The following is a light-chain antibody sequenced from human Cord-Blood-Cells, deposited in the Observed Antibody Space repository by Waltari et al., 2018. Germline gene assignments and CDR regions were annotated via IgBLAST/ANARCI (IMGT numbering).Light chain of an antibody. CDR3: QQYGSSPYT. CDR1: QSVSSSY. V-gene: IGKV3-20*01. J-gene: IGKJ2*01. Sequence: EIVLTPSPGTLSLSPGESATLPCRASQSVSSSYLAWYQQKPGQAPRLLIYGASSRATGIPDRFSGSGSGTDFTLTISRLEPEDFAVYYCQQYGSSPYTFGQGTKLEIK. CDR2: GAS.